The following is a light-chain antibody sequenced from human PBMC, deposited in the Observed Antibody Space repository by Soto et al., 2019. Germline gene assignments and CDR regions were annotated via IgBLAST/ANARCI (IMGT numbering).Light chain of an antibody. J-gene: IGKJ4*01. Sequence: EIVLTQSPDTLSLSPGERATPSCRASQSVDSNYLAWYQQKPGQAPRVLIYDASIRATGIPDRFSGSGSGTDFTLTISRLEPEDSAVYYCQQYDSSPLTFGGGTKV. CDR1: QSVDSNY. CDR2: DAS. CDR3: QQYDSSPLT. V-gene: IGKV3-20*01.